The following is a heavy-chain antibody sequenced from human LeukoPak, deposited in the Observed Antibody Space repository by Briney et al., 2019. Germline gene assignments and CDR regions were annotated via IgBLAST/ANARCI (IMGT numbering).Heavy chain of an antibody. CDR3: AKASRYYYYMDV. V-gene: IGHV3-9*01. Sequence: GGSLRLSCAAPGFTFDDYAMHWVRQAPGKGLEWVSGISWNSGSIGYADSVKGRFTISRDNAKNSLYLQMNSPRAEDTALYYCAKASRYYYYMDVWGKGTTVTASS. J-gene: IGHJ6*03. CDR1: GFTFDDYA. CDR2: ISWNSGSI.